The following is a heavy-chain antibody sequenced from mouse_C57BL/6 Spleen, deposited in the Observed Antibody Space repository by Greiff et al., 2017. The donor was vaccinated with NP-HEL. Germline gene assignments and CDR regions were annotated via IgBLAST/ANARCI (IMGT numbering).Heavy chain of an antibody. CDR3: ARSSSDYCSSYRFAY. D-gene: IGHD1-1*01. Sequence: EVKLVESGGGLVKPGGSLKLSCAASGFTFSDYGMHWVRQAPEKGLEWVAYISSGSSTIYYADTVKGRFTISRDNAKNTLFLQMTSLRSEDTAMYYCARSSSDYCSSYRFAYWGQGTLVTVSA. V-gene: IGHV5-17*01. CDR2: ISSGSSTI. J-gene: IGHJ3*01. CDR1: GFTFSDYG.